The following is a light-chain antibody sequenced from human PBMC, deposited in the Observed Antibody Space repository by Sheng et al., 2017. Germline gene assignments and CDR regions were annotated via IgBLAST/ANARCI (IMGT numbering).Light chain of an antibody. CDR1: QSILYSSNNKNY. CDR2: WAS. J-gene: IGKJ2*01. CDR3: QQYYNTPFT. V-gene: IGKV4-1*01. Sequence: DIVMTQSPDSLAVSLGERATINCKSSQSILYSSNNKNYLAWYQQTPGQPPKKLIHWASIRESGVPDRLSGSGSATDFTLTISSLQAEDVAVYYCQQYYNTPFTFGQGTKLEIK.